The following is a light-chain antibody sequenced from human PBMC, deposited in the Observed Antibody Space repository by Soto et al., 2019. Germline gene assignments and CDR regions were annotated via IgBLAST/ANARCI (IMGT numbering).Light chain of an antibody. V-gene: IGKV3-11*01. Sequence: EIVLTQSPATLSVSPGERVALSCRACQYVSTFVAWYQHKPGQAPRALIYDTFKRATGVPDRFSGGGSGTDFTLIISSLEPEDYAVYYCQQRARWPMPFGQGTRLE. CDR3: QQRARWPMP. J-gene: IGKJ5*01. CDR2: DTF. CDR1: QYVSTF.